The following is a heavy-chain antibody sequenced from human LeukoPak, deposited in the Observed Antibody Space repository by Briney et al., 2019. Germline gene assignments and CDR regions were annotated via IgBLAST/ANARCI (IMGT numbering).Heavy chain of an antibody. CDR2: INPNSGGT. Sequence: ASVTVSCKASGYXFTGYYIHWVRQAPGQGLEWMGWINPNSGGTNYAQKFQGRVTMTRDTSISTAYMELTRLRSDDTAVYYCARVNGDYWFDYCSQGTLVTVSS. CDR1: GYXFTGYY. D-gene: IGHD4-17*01. CDR3: ARVNGDYWFDY. V-gene: IGHV1-2*02. J-gene: IGHJ4*02.